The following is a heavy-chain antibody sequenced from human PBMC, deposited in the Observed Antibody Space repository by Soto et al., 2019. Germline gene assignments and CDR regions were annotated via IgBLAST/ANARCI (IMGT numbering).Heavy chain of an antibody. CDR1: GYTFTSYG. CDR3: AREEEPDYDFWSGISPFDY. CDR2: ISAYNGNT. V-gene: IGHV1-18*01. J-gene: IGHJ4*02. Sequence: ASVKVSCKASGYTFTSYGISWVRQAPGQGLEWMGWISAYNGNTNYAQKLQGRVTMTTDTSTSTAYMELRSLRSDDTAVYYCAREEEPDYDFWSGISPFDYWGQGTLVTVSS. D-gene: IGHD3-3*01.